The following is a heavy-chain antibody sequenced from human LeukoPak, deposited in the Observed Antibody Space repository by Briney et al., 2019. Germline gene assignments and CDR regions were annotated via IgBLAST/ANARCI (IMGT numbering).Heavy chain of an antibody. CDR2: IIPIFGTA. J-gene: IGHJ5*02. CDR3: ARLIVNWFDP. CDR1: GGTFSSYA. Sequence: SVKVSCKASGGTFSSYAISWVRQAPGQGLEWMGGIIPIFGTANYAQKFQGRVTITADESTSTAYVELSSLRSEDTAVYYCARLIVNWFDPWGQGTLVTVSS. D-gene: IGHD3-22*01. V-gene: IGHV1-69*13.